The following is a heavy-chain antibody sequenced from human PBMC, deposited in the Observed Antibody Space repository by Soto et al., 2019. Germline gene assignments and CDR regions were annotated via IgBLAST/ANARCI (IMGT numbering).Heavy chain of an antibody. CDR1: GYIFTSQG. J-gene: IGHJ4*02. CDR2: ISTYNGNP. CDR3: ARGRTRALDY. Sequence: QIQLVQSGAEVKKPGASVKVSCKASGYIFTSQGISWVRQAPGQGLEWMGWISTYNGNPNYAQKLQGRVTMTTNTSTTTAFLELRSRTSDDTAVYYCARGRTRALDYWGQGTPVIVS. V-gene: IGHV1-18*01. D-gene: IGHD1-7*01.